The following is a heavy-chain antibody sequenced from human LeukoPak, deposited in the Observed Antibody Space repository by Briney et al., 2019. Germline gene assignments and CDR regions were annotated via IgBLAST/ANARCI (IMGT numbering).Heavy chain of an antibody. J-gene: IGHJ5*02. CDR1: GFIVSSIY. V-gene: IGHV3-48*01. D-gene: IGHD5-24*01. CDR3: VRDRTLGVRDGFILA. CDR2: ISGSSSAI. Sequence: GGSLRLSCAASGFIVSSIYMIWVRQAPGKGLEWLSYISGSSSAIYYADSVQGRFTISRDNAKNSLSLQMSSLRVEDSAVYYCVRDRTLGVRDGFILAWGQGTLVTVSS.